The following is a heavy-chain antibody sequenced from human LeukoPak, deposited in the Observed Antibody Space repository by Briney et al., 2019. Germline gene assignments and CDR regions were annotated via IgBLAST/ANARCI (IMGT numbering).Heavy chain of an antibody. J-gene: IGHJ4*02. CDR1: GGSFSGYY. V-gene: IGHV4-34*01. CDR2: INHSGST. Sequence: SETLSLTCAGYGGSFSGYYWSWVRQPPGKGLEWIGEINHSGSTNYNPSLKSRVTISVDTSKNQFSLQLSSVTAADTAVYYCARGRRVDYRGQGTLVTVS. CDR3: ARGRRVDY. D-gene: IGHD6-13*01.